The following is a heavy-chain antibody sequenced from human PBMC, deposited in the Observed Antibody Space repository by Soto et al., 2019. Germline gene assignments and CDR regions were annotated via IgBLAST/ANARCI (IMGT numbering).Heavy chain of an antibody. V-gene: IGHV5-51*01. CDR3: ARLGFNYDFLSGYYNVHHYYGIDV. Sequence: PGESHKNSCKGSGYRFTSYWIGWVRQMPGKGLECMGIIYPGDSDTRYSPSFQGQVTISADKSINSVYLQWSSLKASDTATYYCARLGFNYDFLSGYYNVHHYYGIDVWGQGTTVTVS. CDR2: IYPGDSDT. D-gene: IGHD3-3*01. J-gene: IGHJ6*02. CDR1: GYRFTSYW.